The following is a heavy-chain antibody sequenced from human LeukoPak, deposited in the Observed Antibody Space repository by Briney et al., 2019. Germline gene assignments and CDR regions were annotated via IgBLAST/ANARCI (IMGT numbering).Heavy chain of an antibody. CDR1: GYTFTGYY. V-gene: IGHV1-2*02. CDR3: AMSSGFPFDI. Sequence: ASVKVSCKASGYTFTGYYMHWVRQAPGQGLEWMGWINPNSGGTNYAQKFQGRVTITADKSTSTAYMELSSLRSEDTAVYYCAMSSGFPFDIWGQGTMVTVSS. J-gene: IGHJ3*02. CDR2: INPNSGGT.